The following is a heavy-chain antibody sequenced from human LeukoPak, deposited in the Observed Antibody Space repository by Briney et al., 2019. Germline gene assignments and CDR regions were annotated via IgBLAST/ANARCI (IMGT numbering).Heavy chain of an antibody. V-gene: IGHV3-23*01. CDR2: ISGSGGRT. Sequence: GGSLRLSCAASQFTFTSYAMTWVRPAPGKGLEWFSGISGSGGRTYYADSVKGRFTISRDNSRNTLYLQMNSLRAADTAVYYCAKGLNYESSAAFDYWGPGTLVTVSS. CDR3: AKGLNYESSAAFDY. D-gene: IGHD3-22*01. J-gene: IGHJ4*02. CDR1: QFTFTSYA.